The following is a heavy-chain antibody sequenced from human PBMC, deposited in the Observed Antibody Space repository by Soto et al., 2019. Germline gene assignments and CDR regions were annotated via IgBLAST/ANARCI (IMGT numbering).Heavy chain of an antibody. CDR2: ISYDGSNK. J-gene: IGHJ4*02. CDR1: GFTFSSYG. D-gene: IGHD6-13*01. CDR3: AKTMPADISSWNFDY. V-gene: IGHV3-30*18. Sequence: QVQLVESGGGVVQPGRSLRLSCAASGFTFSSYGMHWVRQAPGKGLEWVAVISYDGSNKYYADSVKGRFTISRDNSKNTLDLQMNSLRAEDTAVYYCAKTMPADISSWNFDYWGQGTLVTVSS.